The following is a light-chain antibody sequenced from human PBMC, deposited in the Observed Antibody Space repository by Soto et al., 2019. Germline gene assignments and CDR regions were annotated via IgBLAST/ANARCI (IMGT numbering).Light chain of an antibody. Sequence: EIVLTQYPGTLSLSPGERATLSCRASQSVRNNNLAWYQQKAGQAPRLLIYGASTRATSIPDRFSGRGSGTYFTLPISGLEPEDFAVYYCPQVGISVATLGEGTKVEIK. J-gene: IGKJ1*01. CDR2: GAS. CDR1: QSVRNNN. V-gene: IGKV3-20*01. CDR3: PQVGISVAT.